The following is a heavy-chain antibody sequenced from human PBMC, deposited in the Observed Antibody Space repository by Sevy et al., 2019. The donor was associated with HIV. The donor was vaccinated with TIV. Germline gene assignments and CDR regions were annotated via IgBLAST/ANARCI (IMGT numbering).Heavy chain of an antibody. J-gene: IGHJ4*02. V-gene: IGHV4-30-2*01. D-gene: IGHD4-17*01. CDR1: GGSISSGLYS. CDR2: IYHTGPT. CDR3: VRDSGDYPYYFDH. Sequence: SETLSLTCVVSGGSISSGLYSWNWIRHPPGKGLEWIGYIYHTGPTYYNPSLKSRVTISVDRSKNQFSLRLSSVTAADTAVYYCVRDSGDYPYYFDHWGQGTLVTVSS.